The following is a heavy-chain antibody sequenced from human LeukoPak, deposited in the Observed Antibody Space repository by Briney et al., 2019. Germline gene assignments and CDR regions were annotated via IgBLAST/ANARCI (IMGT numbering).Heavy chain of an antibody. J-gene: IGHJ4*02. V-gene: IGHV2-70*11. CDR2: IDWDADK. D-gene: IGHD3-10*01. Sequence: SGPTLVNPTQTLTLTCTFSGFSLSTSGVCVNWIRQPPGKALEWLARIDWDADKYFDTSLKTRLTISKDTSKNQVVLRMINVDPGDTATYYCARMGCGVYPNYFDFWGQGVLVTVSS. CDR3: ARMGCGVYPNYFDF. CDR1: GFSLSTSGVC.